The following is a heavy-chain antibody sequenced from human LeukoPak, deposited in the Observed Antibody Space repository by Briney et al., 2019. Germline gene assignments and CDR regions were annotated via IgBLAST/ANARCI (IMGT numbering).Heavy chain of an antibody. CDR2: INPNSGGT. CDR3: ARDHRSDYGQFYYFDY. Sequence: GASVKVSCKASGYTFTGYDMHWVRQAPGQGLEWMGWINPNSGGTNYAQKLQGRVTMTTDTSTSTAYMELRSLRSDDTAVYYCARDHRSDYGQFYYFDYWGQGTLVTVSS. V-gene: IGHV1-2*02. J-gene: IGHJ4*02. D-gene: IGHD4-17*01. CDR1: GYTFTGYD.